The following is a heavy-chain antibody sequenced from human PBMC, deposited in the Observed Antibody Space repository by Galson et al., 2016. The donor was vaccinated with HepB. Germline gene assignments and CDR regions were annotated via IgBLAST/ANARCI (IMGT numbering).Heavy chain of an antibody. CDR3: ARGGDFVWGSFRERQQAPTTRELDY. Sequence: SVKVSCKASGYAFTGYHIHWVRQAPGQGLEWMGIISPSGGVTNHAQKFQGRVTITRDTSTSTAYIELSSLRSEDTSVYYCARGGDFVWGSFRERQQAPTTRELDYWGQGILVTVSS. J-gene: IGHJ4*02. CDR2: ISPSGGVT. D-gene: IGHD3-16*02. CDR1: GYAFTGYH. V-gene: IGHV1-46*01.